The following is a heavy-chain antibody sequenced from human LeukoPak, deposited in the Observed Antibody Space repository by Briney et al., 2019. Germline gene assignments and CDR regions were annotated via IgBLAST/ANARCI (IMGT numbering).Heavy chain of an antibody. D-gene: IGHD2-21*01. CDR3: AKFLPTHIVVANYYFDY. J-gene: IGHJ4*02. CDR2: ISGSGGNK. CDR1: AFTFSSFA. Sequence: PGGSLRLSCAASAFTFSSFAMSWVRQAPGKGLEWVSTISGSGGNKYYADSVKGRFTISRDNSKNTLYLQMNSLRAEDTAVYYCAKFLPTHIVVANYYFDYWGQGTLVTVSS. V-gene: IGHV3-23*01.